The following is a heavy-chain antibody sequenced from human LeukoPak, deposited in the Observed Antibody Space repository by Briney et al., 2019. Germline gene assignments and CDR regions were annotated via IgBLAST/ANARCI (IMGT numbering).Heavy chain of an antibody. D-gene: IGHD3-3*01. CDR1: GFTFSSYA. CDR2: ISYDGSNK. J-gene: IGHJ6*02. V-gene: IGHV3-30-3*01. Sequence: PGGSLRLSCAASGFTFSSYAMHWVRQAPGKGLEWVAVISYDGSNKYYADSVKGRFTISRDNSKNTLYLQMNSLRAEDTAVYYCARDRNDFWSGLYYYYYGMDVWGQGTTVTVSS. CDR3: ARDRNDFWSGLYYYYYGMDV.